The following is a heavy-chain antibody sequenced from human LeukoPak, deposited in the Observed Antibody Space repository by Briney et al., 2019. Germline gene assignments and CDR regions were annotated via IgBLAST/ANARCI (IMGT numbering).Heavy chain of an antibody. J-gene: IGHJ4*02. CDR2: IKEDGSEK. V-gene: IGHV3-7*01. D-gene: IGHD3-10*01. CDR1: GFTFSSYW. Sequence: GGSLRLSCAASGFTFSSYWMSWVRQAPGKGLEWVADIKEDGSEKYYVDSVKGRFTISRDNAKDSLYLQMNSLRVEDTAVYYCALNPDYYGSGSFDYWGQGTLVTVSS. CDR3: ALNPDYYGSGSFDY.